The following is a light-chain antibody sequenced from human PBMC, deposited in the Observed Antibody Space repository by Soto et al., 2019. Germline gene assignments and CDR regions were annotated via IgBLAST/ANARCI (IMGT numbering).Light chain of an antibody. CDR1: SSDVGAYNY. J-gene: IGLJ1*01. CDR2: DVT. V-gene: IGLV2-14*01. CDR3: TSYTSTSTYV. Sequence: QSALTQPASVSGPPGQSITISCTGISSDVGAYNYVSWYQHHPGKAPRLVIYDVTNRPSGISDRFSGSKSGNTASLTISGLLAEDEADYYCTSYTSTSTYVFGTGTKLTVL.